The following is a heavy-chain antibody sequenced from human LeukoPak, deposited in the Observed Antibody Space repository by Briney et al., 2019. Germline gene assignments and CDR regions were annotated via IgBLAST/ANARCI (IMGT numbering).Heavy chain of an antibody. D-gene: IGHD1-1*01. Sequence: SETLSLTCAVSGYSISSGYYWGWIRQPPGKGLEWIGSIYHSGSTYYNPPLKSRVTISVDTSKNQFSLKLRSVTAADTAVYYCARHFVQLERRAHYYMDVWGKGTTVTVSS. J-gene: IGHJ6*03. V-gene: IGHV4-38-2*01. CDR2: IYHSGST. CDR1: GYSISSGYY. CDR3: ARHFVQLERRAHYYMDV.